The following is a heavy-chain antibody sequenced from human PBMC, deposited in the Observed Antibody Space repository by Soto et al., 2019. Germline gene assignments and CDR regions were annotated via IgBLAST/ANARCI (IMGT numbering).Heavy chain of an antibody. J-gene: IGHJ6*02. V-gene: IGHV4-30-4*01. CDR1: GGSISSGDYY. Sequence: PSETLSLTCTVSGGSISSGDYYWSWIRQPPGKGLEWIGYIYYSGSTYYNPSLKSRVTISVDTSKNQFSLKLSSVTAADTAVYYCARASPYYYGMDVWGQGTTVTVSS. CDR3: ARASPYYYGMDV. D-gene: IGHD6-6*01. CDR2: IYYSGST.